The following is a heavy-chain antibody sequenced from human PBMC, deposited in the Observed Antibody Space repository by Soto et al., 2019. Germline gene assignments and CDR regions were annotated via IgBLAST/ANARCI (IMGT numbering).Heavy chain of an antibody. V-gene: IGHV4-59*01. CDR1: GGSISSYY. Sequence: QVQLQESGPGLVKPSETLSLTCTVSGGSISSYYWSWIRQPPGKGLEWIGYIYYSGSTNYNPSLKSRVTISVDTSKNQFSLKLSSVTAADTAVYYCARDRFEYIGVGWFDPWGQGTLVTVSS. D-gene: IGHD1-1*01. CDR3: ARDRFEYIGVGWFDP. CDR2: IYYSGST. J-gene: IGHJ5*02.